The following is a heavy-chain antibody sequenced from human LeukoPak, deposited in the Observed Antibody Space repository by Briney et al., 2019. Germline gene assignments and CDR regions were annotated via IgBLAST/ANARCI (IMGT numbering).Heavy chain of an antibody. CDR3: ARLDILTGYSSDY. CDR2: MNPNSGNI. J-gene: IGHJ4*02. D-gene: IGHD3-9*01. V-gene: IGHV1-8*01. Sequence: GASVKVSCKASGYTFTSYDINWVRQATGQGLEWMGWMNPNSGNIGYAQKFQGRVTMTRNTSISTAYMELSSLRSEDTAVYYCARLDILTGYSSDYWGQGTLVTVSS. CDR1: GYTFTSYD.